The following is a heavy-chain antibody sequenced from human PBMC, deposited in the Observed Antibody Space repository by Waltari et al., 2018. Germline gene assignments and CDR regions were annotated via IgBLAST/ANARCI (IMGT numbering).Heavy chain of an antibody. CDR3: ARGCSGGSCYLITSYYYGMDV. D-gene: IGHD2-15*01. CDR1: GGSISSSSYY. V-gene: IGHV4-39*07. Sequence: QLQLQESGPGMVKPSETLSLTCTVSGGSISSSSYYWGWIRQPPGKGLEWIGSIYYSGRTDYNPALKSRVPISVDTSKNQFSLKLSSVTAADTAVYYCARGCSGGSCYLITSYYYGMDVWGQGTTVTVSS. CDR2: IYYSGRT. J-gene: IGHJ6*02.